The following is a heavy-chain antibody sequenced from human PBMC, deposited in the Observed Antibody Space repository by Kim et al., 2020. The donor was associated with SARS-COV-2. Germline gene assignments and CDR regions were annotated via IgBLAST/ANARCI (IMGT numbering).Heavy chain of an antibody. CDR3: TTGAVRGNY. CDR2: IISIPDGGTT. V-gene: IGHV3-15*01. D-gene: IGHD3-10*01. Sequence: GGSLRLSCAASGFTFSNAWMSWVRQAPGKGLEWVGRIISIPDGGTTDYAAPVKGRFTISRDDAKTTLYLQMNSLKSEDTVVYYCTTGAVRGNYWGQGTLVTVSS. CDR1: GFTFSNAW. J-gene: IGHJ4*02.